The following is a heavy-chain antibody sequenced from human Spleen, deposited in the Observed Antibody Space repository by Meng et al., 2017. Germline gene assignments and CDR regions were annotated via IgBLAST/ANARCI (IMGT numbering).Heavy chain of an antibody. J-gene: IGHJ4*02. D-gene: IGHD3-3*01. CDR1: GYPFTGYY. V-gene: IGHV1-2*06. Sequence: QGQLVQSGAEVKKPGASVKVPCKASGYPFTGYYIHWVRRAPGQGLEWMGHIIPNSGDTLYAPKFQGRVSMTADTSIGTAYVELSGLRSDDTAVYYCARDAYGYLELIHWGQGTLVTVSS. CDR2: IIPNSGDT. CDR3: ARDAYGYLELIH.